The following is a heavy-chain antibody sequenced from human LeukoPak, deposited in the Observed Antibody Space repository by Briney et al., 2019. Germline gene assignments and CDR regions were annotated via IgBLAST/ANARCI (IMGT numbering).Heavy chain of an antibody. CDR2: IYYSGST. V-gene: IGHV4-59*12. CDR1: GGSISSYY. Sequence: SETLSLTCTVSGGSISSYYWSWIRQPPGKGLEWIGYIYYSGSTNYNPSLKSRVTISVDTSKNQFSLKLSSVTAADTAVYYCARVRVTRDLLLRSEYFQHWGQGTLVTVSS. D-gene: IGHD2-21*02. J-gene: IGHJ1*01. CDR3: ARVRVTRDLLLRSEYFQH.